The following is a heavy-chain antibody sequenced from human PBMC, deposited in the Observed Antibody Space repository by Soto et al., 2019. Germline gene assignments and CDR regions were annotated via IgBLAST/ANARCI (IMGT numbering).Heavy chain of an antibody. CDR2: TYYSGTT. Sequence: QVQLQESGPGLVKPSQTLSLTCTVSGGSISSGGYYWYWIRQHSGKGLEWIGFTYYSGTTYYNPSLKRRVTISVDTSKNQLSLKLRSVTAADTAVYYCASRDVDTTMVGRDYWGQGTLVTVSS. V-gene: IGHV4-31*03. D-gene: IGHD5-18*01. J-gene: IGHJ4*02. CDR1: GGSISSGGYY. CDR3: ASRDVDTTMVGRDY.